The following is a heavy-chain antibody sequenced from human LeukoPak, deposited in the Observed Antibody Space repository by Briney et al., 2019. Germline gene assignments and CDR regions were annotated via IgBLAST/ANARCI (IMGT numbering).Heavy chain of an antibody. CDR2: IIPIFGTA. J-gene: IGHJ3*02. D-gene: IGHD3-22*01. Sequence: SVKVSCKASGGTFSSYAISWVRQAPGQGLEWMGGIIPIFGTANYAQKFQGRVTITADKSTSTAYMELSSLRSEDTAVYYCARMMTPRLYYDSSGYYYGAFDIWGQGTMVTVSS. CDR3: ARMMTPRLYYDSSGYYYGAFDI. V-gene: IGHV1-69*06. CDR1: GGTFSSYA.